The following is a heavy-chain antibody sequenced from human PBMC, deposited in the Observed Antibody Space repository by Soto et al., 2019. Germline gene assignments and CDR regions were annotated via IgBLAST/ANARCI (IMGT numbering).Heavy chain of an antibody. Sequence: GGSLRLSCAASGFTFSTYSMNWVRQAPGKGLEWVSYISSSSGTIYYADSVKGRFTISRDNAKNSLYLQMNSLRDEDTAVYYCARGYHGYSSGCADYWGQGTLVTVSS. J-gene: IGHJ4*02. V-gene: IGHV3-48*02. CDR3: ARGYHGYSSGCADY. CDR2: ISSSSGTI. D-gene: IGHD6-19*01. CDR1: GFTFSTYS.